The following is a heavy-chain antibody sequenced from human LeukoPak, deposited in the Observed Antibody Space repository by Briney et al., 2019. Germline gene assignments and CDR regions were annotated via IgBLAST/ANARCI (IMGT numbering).Heavy chain of an antibody. V-gene: IGHV4-59*01. CDR2: IYYSGST. Sequence: SETLSLTCTVSGGSISSYYWSWIRQPPGKGLEWIGYIYYSGSTNYNPSLKSRVTISVDTSKNQFSLKLSSVTAADTAVYYCARWARGTYRYGDSPFDYWGQGTLVTVSS. CDR3: ARWARGTYRYGDSPFDY. CDR1: GGSISSYY. D-gene: IGHD4-17*01. J-gene: IGHJ4*02.